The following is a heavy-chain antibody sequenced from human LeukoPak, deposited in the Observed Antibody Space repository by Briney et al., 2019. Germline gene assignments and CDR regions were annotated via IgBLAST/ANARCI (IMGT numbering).Heavy chain of an antibody. CDR3: AREGDMYYYDSSGYYVGHWFDP. CDR1: GGSISSYY. D-gene: IGHD3-22*01. CDR2: IYYSGST. V-gene: IGHV4-59*01. Sequence: SGTLSLTCTVSGGSISSYYWSWIRQPPGKGLEWIGYIYYSGSTNYNPSLKSRVTISVDTSKNQFSLKLSSVTAADTAVYYCAREGDMYYYDSSGYYVGHWFDPWGQGTLVTVSS. J-gene: IGHJ5*02.